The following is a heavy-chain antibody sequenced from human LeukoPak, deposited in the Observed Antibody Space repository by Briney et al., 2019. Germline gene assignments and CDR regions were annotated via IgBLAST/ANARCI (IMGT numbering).Heavy chain of an antibody. V-gene: IGHV3-30*04. CDR1: GSTFSSYA. J-gene: IGHJ6*04. CDR2: ISYDGSNK. D-gene: IGHD3-9*01. Sequence: PGRSLRLSCAASGSTFSSYAMHWVRQAPGKGLEWVAVISYDGSNKYYADSVKGRFTISRDNSKNTLYLQMNSLRAEDTAVYYCARDYDYDILTGYPQYYYGMDVWGKGTTVTVSS. CDR3: ARDYDYDILTGYPQYYYGMDV.